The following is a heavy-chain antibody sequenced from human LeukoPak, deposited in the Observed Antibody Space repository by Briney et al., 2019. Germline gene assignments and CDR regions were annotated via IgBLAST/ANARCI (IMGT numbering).Heavy chain of an antibody. J-gene: IGHJ5*02. D-gene: IGHD4-11*01. CDR3: ARGRVGGNYVPWFDP. Sequence: HVASVKVSCKASGYTFTSYYMHWVRQAPGQGLEWMGIINPSGGSTSYAQKFQGRVTMTRDTSTSTVYMELSSLRSEDTAVYYCARGRVGGNYVPWFDPWGQGTLVTVSS. V-gene: IGHV1-46*01. CDR2: INPSGGST. CDR1: GYTFTSYY.